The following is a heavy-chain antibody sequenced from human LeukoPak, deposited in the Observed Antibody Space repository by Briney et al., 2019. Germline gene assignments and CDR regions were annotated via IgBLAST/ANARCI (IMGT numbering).Heavy chain of an antibody. CDR1: GFTFSNYR. J-gene: IGHJ4*02. Sequence: GGSLRLSCAASGFTFSNYRMHRVRQAPGKGLVWVSRISGDGTTISYADSVKGRFTISRDNAKNTLYLQMNSLRAEDTAVYYCARDTDGLGYWGQGALVTVSS. CDR2: ISGDGTTI. CDR3: ARDTDGLGY. V-gene: IGHV3-74*01. D-gene: IGHD6-6*01.